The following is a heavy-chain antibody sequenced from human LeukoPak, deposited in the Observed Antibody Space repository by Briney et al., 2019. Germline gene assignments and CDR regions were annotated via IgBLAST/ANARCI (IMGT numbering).Heavy chain of an antibody. J-gene: IGHJ4*02. V-gene: IGHV3-72*01. CDR2: TRNKANSYTT. Sequence: GGSLRLSCAASGFTFSNAWMSWVRQAPGKGLEWVGRTRNKANSYTTEYAASVKGRFTISRDDSKNSLYLQMNSLKTEDTAVYYCARVGIRSAAFDYWGQGTLVTVSS. CDR1: GFTFSNAW. CDR3: ARVGIRSAAFDY. D-gene: IGHD1-1*01.